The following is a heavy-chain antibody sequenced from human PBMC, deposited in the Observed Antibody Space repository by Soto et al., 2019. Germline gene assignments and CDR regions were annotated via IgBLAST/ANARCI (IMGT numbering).Heavy chain of an antibody. J-gene: IGHJ4*02. CDR3: AKDRAGIAVAGHEIDY. V-gene: IGHV3-23*01. Sequence: PGKGLVWVSAISGSGGSTYYADSMKGRFTISRDNSKNTLYLQMNSLRAEDTAVYYCAKDRAGIAVAGHEIDYWGQGTLVTVSS. D-gene: IGHD6-19*01. CDR2: ISGSGGST.